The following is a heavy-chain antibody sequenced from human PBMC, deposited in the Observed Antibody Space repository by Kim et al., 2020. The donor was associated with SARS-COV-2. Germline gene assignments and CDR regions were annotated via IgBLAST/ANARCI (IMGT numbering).Heavy chain of an antibody. CDR1: GFTFSTYG. Sequence: GGSLRLSCAASGFTFSTYGMHWVRQAPGKGLEWVAVIWYDGSNKYYADSVKGRFTISRDDSKNTLYLQMNSLRAEDTAVYYCARGGVVATATPWVRDYWGQGTLVTVSS. CDR3: ARGGVVATATPWVRDY. V-gene: IGHV3-33*01. CDR2: IWYDGSNK. D-gene: IGHD2-15*01. J-gene: IGHJ4*02.